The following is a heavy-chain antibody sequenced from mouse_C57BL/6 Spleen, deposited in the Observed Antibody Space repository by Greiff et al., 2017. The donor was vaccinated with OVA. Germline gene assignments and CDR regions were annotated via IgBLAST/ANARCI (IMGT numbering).Heavy chain of an antibody. CDR3: ARGATGLGY. CDR1: GYAFSSSW. CDR2: IYPGDGDT. V-gene: IGHV1-82*01. D-gene: IGHD3-1*01. J-gene: IGHJ2*01. Sequence: VQLQESGPELVKPGASVKISCKASGYAFSSSWMNWVKQRPGKGLGWIGRIYPGDGDTNYNGKFKGKATLTADKSSSTAYMQLSSLTSEDSAVYFCARGATGLGYWGQGTTLTVSS.